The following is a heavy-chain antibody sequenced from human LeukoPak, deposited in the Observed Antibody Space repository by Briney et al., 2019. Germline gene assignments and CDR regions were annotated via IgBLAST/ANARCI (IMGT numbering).Heavy chain of an antibody. CDR1: GFTFSSYA. CDR3: AKDLKRVGDLPTPSDY. CDR2: ISGSGGST. Sequence: GGSLRLSCAASGFTFSSYAMSWVRQAPGKGLEWVSAISGSGGSTYYADSVKGRFTISRDNSKNTLYLQMNSLRAEDTAVYYCAKDLKRVGDLPTPSDYWGQGTLVTVSS. D-gene: IGHD2-21*02. V-gene: IGHV3-23*01. J-gene: IGHJ4*02.